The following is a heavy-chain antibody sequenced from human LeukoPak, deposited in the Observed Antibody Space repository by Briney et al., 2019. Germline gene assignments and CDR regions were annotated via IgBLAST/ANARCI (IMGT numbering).Heavy chain of an antibody. D-gene: IGHD4-23*01. J-gene: IGHJ4*01. Sequence: PGGSLRLSCAASGFTFSNYAMSWVRQAPGKGLEWVASINQDQSAKFYVDSVRGRFTISRDNAQNSLFLQMNSLRAEDTAFYYCAKLLRDVTIYDFWGQGALVTVSS. CDR2: INQDQSAK. CDR3: AKLLRDVTIYDF. CDR1: GFTFSNYA. V-gene: IGHV3-7*01.